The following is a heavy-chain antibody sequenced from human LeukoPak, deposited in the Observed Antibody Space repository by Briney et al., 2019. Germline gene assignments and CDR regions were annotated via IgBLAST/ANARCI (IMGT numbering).Heavy chain of an antibody. CDR3: AKGEGCALGIPHPYYFDY. CDR1: GFTFSSYG. D-gene: IGHD3-16*01. CDR2: IRYDGSNK. J-gene: IGHJ4*02. V-gene: IGHV3-30*02. Sequence: GGSLRISCAATGFTFSSYGMHWVRQTPGKGLEWVAFIRYDGSNKYYADSVKGRFTISRDNSKNTLYLQINSLRTEDTAVYYCAKGEGCALGIPHPYYFDYWGQGNVVTVSS.